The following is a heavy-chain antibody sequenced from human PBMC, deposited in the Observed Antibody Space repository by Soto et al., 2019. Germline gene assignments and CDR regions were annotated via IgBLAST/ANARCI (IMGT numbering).Heavy chain of an antibody. D-gene: IGHD6-13*01. CDR1: GFTFSSYG. Sequence: PGGSLRLSCAASGFTFSSYGMHWVRQAPGKGLEWVAVIWYDGSNKYYADSVKGRFTISRDNSKNTLYLQMNSLRAEDTAVYYCATQKIAAAGPIFFDYWGQGTLVTVSS. V-gene: IGHV3-33*01. J-gene: IGHJ4*02. CDR3: ATQKIAAAGPIFFDY. CDR2: IWYDGSNK.